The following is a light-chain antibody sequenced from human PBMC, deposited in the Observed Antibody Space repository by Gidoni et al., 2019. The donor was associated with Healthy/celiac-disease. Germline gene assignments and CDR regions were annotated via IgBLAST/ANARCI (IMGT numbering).Light chain of an antibody. CDR2: GAS. CDR3: QQYGSSLSIT. V-gene: IGKV3-20*01. CDR1: QSVSISY. J-gene: IGKJ5*01. Sequence: EIVLTQSPGTLSLSPGERANLSCRASQSVSISYLAWYQQKPGQAPRLLIYGASSRATGIPDRFSGSGSGTDFTLTISRLEPEDFAVYYCQQYGSSLSITFGQGTRLEIK.